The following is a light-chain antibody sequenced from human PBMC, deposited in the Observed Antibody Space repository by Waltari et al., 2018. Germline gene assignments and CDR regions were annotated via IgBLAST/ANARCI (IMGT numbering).Light chain of an antibody. Sequence: DIVMTQSPDSLAVSLGERATINCKSSQSVLYSSNNKNYLAWYQQKPGQPPKLLIYWASTRESGVPDRFSGSGSGTDVTLTISSLQAADVAVYYCQQYYSTPPTFGQGTKVEIK. CDR2: WAS. CDR1: QSVLYSSNNKNY. CDR3: QQYYSTPPT. J-gene: IGKJ1*01. V-gene: IGKV4-1*01.